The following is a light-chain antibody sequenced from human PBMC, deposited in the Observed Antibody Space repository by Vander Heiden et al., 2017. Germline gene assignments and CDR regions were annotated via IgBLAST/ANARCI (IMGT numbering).Light chain of an antibody. J-gene: IGKJ1*01. CDR2: RAS. Sequence: DIQMTQSPSTLSASVGDRVQITCRASQTITTWLAWYQQKPGEAPKLLIYRASSLESGVPSRFSGSGSGTEFTLTISSLQPDDFATYYCQQYNSYSLTFGQGTKVEIK. CDR1: QTITTW. CDR3: QQYNSYSLT. V-gene: IGKV1-5*03.